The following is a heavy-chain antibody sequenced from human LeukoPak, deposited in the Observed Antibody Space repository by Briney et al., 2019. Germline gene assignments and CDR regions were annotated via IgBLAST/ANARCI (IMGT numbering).Heavy chain of an antibody. D-gene: IGHD3-22*01. J-gene: IGHJ4*02. CDR1: GFTFSTYA. Sequence: GGSLRLSCAASGFTFSTYAMIWVRQAPGKGLEWVSSISSTSYYIYYADSLKGRFTISRDNAKNSLYLQMNSLRAEDSAVYYCARGSFYYYDSGGYSTVYYFDYWGQGTLVTLSP. CDR3: ARGSFYYYDSGGYSTVYYFDY. CDR2: ISSTSYYI. V-gene: IGHV3-21*01.